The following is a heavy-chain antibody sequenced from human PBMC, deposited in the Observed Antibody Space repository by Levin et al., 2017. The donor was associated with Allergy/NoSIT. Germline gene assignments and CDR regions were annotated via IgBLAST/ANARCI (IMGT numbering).Heavy chain of an antibody. J-gene: IGHJ4*02. D-gene: IGHD2-15*01. CDR1: GFTFSSYW. V-gene: IGHV3-74*01. CDR2: INSDGSST. Sequence: GGSLRLSCAASGFTFSSYWMHWVRQAPGKGLVWVSRINSDGSSTSYADSVKGRFTISRDNAKNTLYLQMNSLRAEDTAVYYCARARYCSGGSCSSTWTFDYWGQGTLVTVSS. CDR3: ARARYCSGGSCSSTWTFDY.